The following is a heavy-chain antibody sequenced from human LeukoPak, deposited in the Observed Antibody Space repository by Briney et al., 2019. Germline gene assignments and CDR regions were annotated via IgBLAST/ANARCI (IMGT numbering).Heavy chain of an antibody. CDR2: ISYDGSNK. CDR3: ANSELLLTWGAFDT. CDR1: GFTFSSYA. Sequence: GGSLRLSCAASGFTFSSYAMHWVRQAPGKGLEWVAVISYDGSNKYYADSVKGRFTISRDNSKNTLYLQMNSLRAEDTAVYYCANSELLLTWGAFDTWGQGTMVTVSS. J-gene: IGHJ3*02. D-gene: IGHD1-26*01. V-gene: IGHV3-30-3*01.